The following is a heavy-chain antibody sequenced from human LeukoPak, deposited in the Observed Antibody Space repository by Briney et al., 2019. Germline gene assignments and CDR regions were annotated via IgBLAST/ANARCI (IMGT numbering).Heavy chain of an antibody. CDR2: ISYDGSNK. CDR3: AKDVAFGYVWGILTPSRAFDI. J-gene: IGHJ3*02. Sequence: PGRSLRLSGAGYGFTFCSYGMHWVRQAPGKGLEWVADISYDGSNKYYADSVKGRFTISRDNSKNTLYLQMNSLRAEDTAVYYCAKDVAFGYVWGILTPSRAFDIWGQGTMVTVSS. D-gene: IGHD3-16*01. V-gene: IGHV3-30*18. CDR1: GFTFCSYG.